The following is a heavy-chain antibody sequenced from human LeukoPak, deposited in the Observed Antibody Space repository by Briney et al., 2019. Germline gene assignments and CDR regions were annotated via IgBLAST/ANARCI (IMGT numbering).Heavy chain of an antibody. D-gene: IGHD6-13*01. V-gene: IGHV1-18*01. J-gene: IGHJ4*02. CDR2: ISGYNGNT. CDR1: GYTFSSYG. Sequence: ASVKVSCKASGYTFSSYGISWVRQAPGQGLEWMGWISGYNGNTNYAQKVQGRVTMTTDTSTSTAYMELRSLRSGDTAVYYCARTRRSAAAAAIDFDYWGPGTLVTVSS. CDR3: ARTRRSAAAAAIDFDY.